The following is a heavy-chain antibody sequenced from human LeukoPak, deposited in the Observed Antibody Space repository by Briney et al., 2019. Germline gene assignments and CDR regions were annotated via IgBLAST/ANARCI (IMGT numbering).Heavy chain of an antibody. CDR3: ARSPSTGPDY. Sequence: SETLSLTCTVSGASISSYYWSWIRQPPGKGLEWIGYIYYSGSTNYNPSLKSRVTMSVDTSKNQFSLNLSSVTAADTAVYYCARSPSTGPDYWGQGTLVTVCS. D-gene: IGHD1-1*01. CDR1: GASISSYY. CDR2: IYYSGST. V-gene: IGHV4-59*08. J-gene: IGHJ4*02.